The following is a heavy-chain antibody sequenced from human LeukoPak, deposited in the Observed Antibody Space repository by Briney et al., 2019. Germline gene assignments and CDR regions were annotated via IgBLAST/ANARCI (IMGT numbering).Heavy chain of an antibody. CDR3: ARDLIVVVPAAYYYYYGMDV. V-gene: IGHV3-11*01. D-gene: IGHD2-2*01. CDR1: GFTFSDYY. CDR2: ISSSGSTI. Sequence: GGSLRLSCAASGFTFSDYYMSWIRQAPGKGLEWVSYISSSGSTIYYADSVKGRFTISRDNAKNSLYLQMNSLRAEDTAVYYCARDLIVVVPAAYYYYYGMDVWGQGTTVTDSS. J-gene: IGHJ6*02.